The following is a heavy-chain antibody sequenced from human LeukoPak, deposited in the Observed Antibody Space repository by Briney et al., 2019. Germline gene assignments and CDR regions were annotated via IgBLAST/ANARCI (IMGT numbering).Heavy chain of an antibody. CDR2: ISGYNGNT. CDR1: GYTFTNYD. D-gene: IGHD6-13*01. V-gene: IGHV1-18*01. J-gene: IGHJ5*02. Sequence: GASVKVSCKASGYTFTNYDISWVRQAPGQGLEWMGWISGYNGNTKYAQKIQGRVTMTTDTSTSTAYMELRSLRSEDTAVYYCARDGGGSSSWFDPWGQGTLVTVSS. CDR3: ARDGGGSSSWFDP.